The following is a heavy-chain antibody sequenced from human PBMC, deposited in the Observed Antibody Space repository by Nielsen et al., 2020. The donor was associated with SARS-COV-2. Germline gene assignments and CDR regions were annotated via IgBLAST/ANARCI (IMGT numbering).Heavy chain of an antibody. CDR2: ITMSGAYM. CDR3: ARDRGGYCTTTGCSPASDY. V-gene: IGHV3-21*01. Sequence: GGSLRLSCAASGFRFTSYSMNWVRQAPGKGLEWVASITMSGAYMYYADSVKGRFTISRDNLKSSLDLQMDNLRAEDTATYYCARDRGGYCTTTGCSPASDYWGQGTVVTVSS. CDR1: GFRFTSYS. J-gene: IGHJ4*02. D-gene: IGHD2-2*01.